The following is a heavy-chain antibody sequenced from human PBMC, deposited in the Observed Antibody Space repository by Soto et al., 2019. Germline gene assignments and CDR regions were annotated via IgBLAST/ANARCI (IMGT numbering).Heavy chain of an antibody. D-gene: IGHD1-7*01. J-gene: IGHJ4*02. CDR3: TTVSNWNYVLDY. V-gene: IGHV3-15*07. CDR2: IKSKTDGGTT. Sequence: LSCAASGFTFRNARMIWVRQAPGKGLEWVGRIKSKTDGGTTDYAAPVKGRFTISRDDSKNTLYLQMNSLKTEDTAVYYCTTVSNWNYVLDYWGQGTLVTVSS. CDR1: GFTFRNAR.